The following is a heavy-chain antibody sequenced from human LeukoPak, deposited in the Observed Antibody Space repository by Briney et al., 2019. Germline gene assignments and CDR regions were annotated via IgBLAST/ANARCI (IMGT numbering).Heavy chain of an antibody. CDR3: ARVRTAMEIGAY. V-gene: IGHV3-43*02. J-gene: IGHJ4*02. CDR1: GFTFGDFA. Sequence: GGSLRLSCAASGFTFGDFAMYWVRQAPGKGLEWVSLIGEDGDTYYGDSVKGRFTVSRDNSKNSLYLQMNSLRTEDTGLYYCARVRTAMEIGAYWGQGTLVTVSS. CDR2: IGEDGDT. D-gene: IGHD5-18*01.